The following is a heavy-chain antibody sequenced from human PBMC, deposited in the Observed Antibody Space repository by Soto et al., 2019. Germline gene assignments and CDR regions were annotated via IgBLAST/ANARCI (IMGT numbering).Heavy chain of an antibody. D-gene: IGHD6-13*01. Sequence: GESLKISCQCSGYTFSNFWIGWVRQLPGKGLEYMGIIYPGDSETRYRPSFHGKVTISADRSIGTAYLQWSRLEASDSAFYVCARSPRSSPYLDDWGQGALVTVSS. CDR1: GYTFSNFW. CDR2: IYPGDSET. CDR3: ARSPRSSPYLDD. V-gene: IGHV5-51*01. J-gene: IGHJ4*02.